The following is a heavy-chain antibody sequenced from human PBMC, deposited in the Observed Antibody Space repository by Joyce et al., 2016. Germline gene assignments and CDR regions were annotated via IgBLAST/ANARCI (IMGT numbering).Heavy chain of an antibody. Sequence: EVQLVQSGGGLVQRGRSLRLSCTCSGFSFEDFAVCWVRQAPGKGLEWVGFIRNKGKGETKDYAAAVKGRFSFSRDDSKRIAFLQMNSLRTEDTAVYYCTREKEHNDVLIGADFWGQGTLVTVSS. D-gene: IGHD3-9*01. CDR1: GFSFEDFA. J-gene: IGHJ4*02. V-gene: IGHV3-49*04. CDR2: IRNKGKGETK. CDR3: TREKEHNDVLIGADF.